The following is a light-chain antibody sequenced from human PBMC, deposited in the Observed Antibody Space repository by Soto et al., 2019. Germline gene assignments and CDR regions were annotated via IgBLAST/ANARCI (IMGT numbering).Light chain of an antibody. CDR3: CSYAGSYTFVV. V-gene: IGLV2-11*01. CDR1: SSDVGGYNY. CDR2: DVS. J-gene: IGLJ2*01. Sequence: QSLLTQPRSVSGSPGQSFTISCTGTSSDVGGYNYVSWYQQHPGKAPKLMIYDVSKRPSGVPDRFSGSKSGNTASLTISGLQAEDEADYYCCSYAGSYTFVVFGGGTKVTVL.